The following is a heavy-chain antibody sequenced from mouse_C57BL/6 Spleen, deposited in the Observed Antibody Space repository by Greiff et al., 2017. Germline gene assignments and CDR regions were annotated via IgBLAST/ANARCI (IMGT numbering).Heavy chain of an antibody. Sequence: VHVKQSGGGLVKPGGSLKLSCAASGFTFSDYGMHWVRQAPEKGLEWVAYISSGSSTIYYADTVKGRFTISRDNAKNTLFLQMTSLRSEDTAMYYCAREDDLFDYWGQGTTLTVSS. V-gene: IGHV5-17*01. CDR1: GFTFSDYG. J-gene: IGHJ2*01. CDR2: ISSGSSTI. CDR3: AREDDLFDY. D-gene: IGHD2-4*01.